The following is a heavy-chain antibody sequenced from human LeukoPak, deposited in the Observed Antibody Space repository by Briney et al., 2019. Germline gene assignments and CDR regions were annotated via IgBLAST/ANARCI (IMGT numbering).Heavy chain of an antibody. CDR3: ARGSVVAAVRNDY. V-gene: IGHV1-2*02. D-gene: IGHD2-15*01. CDR1: GYTFTGYY. Sequence: ASVKVSCKASGYTFTGYYMHWGRQAPGQGLEWMGWINPNSGGTNYAQKFQGRVTMTRDTSISTAYMELSRLRSDDTAVYYCARGSVVAAVRNDYWGQGTLVTVSS. CDR2: INPNSGGT. J-gene: IGHJ4*02.